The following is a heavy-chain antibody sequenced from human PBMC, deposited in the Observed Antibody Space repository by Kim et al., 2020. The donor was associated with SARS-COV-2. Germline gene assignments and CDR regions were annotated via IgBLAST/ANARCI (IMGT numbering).Heavy chain of an antibody. V-gene: IGHV3-23*01. CDR2: ISPTGDET. CDR3: ANRLGGTSWSEH. D-gene: IGHD3-16*01. CDR1: GFFFPRYA. Sequence: GGSLRLSCAASGFFFPRYAMSWVSQAPGKGLEWVSAISPTGDETFYADSVKGRFTMSTEDFKNTVYLQVNSLSADDTAVSYCANRLGGTSWSEHWGQGAL. J-gene: IGHJ5*02.